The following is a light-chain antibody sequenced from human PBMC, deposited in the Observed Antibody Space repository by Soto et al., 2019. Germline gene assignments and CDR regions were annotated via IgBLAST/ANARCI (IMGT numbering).Light chain of an antibody. CDR3: QQYDNLPPWT. CDR1: QDISNY. CDR2: DAS. J-gene: IGKJ1*01. Sequence: DIQMTQSPSSLSASVGDRVTITCLASQDISNYLNWYQQKPGKAPKLLIYDASNLETGVTSRFSGSGSGTHFTFTISSLQPEDIATHYCQQYDNLPPWTFGQGTKVEIK. V-gene: IGKV1-33*01.